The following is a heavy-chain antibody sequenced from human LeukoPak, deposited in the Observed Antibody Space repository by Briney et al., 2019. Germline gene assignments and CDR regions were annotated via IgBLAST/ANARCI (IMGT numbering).Heavy chain of an antibody. D-gene: IGHD2-15*01. V-gene: IGHV1-8*01. J-gene: IGHJ5*02. CDR3: ARVPPGSGTDWFDP. Sequence: ASVKVSCKASGYTFTSYDINWVRQATGQGLEWMGWMNPNSGNTGYAQKFRGRVTMTRNTSITTAYMELSSLRSEDTAVYYCARVPPGSGTDWFDPWGQGTLLTVSS. CDR1: GYTFTSYD. CDR2: MNPNSGNT.